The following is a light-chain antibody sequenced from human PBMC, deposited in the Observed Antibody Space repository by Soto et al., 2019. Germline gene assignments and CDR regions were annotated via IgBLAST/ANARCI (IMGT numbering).Light chain of an antibody. CDR1: SSDVV. J-gene: IGLJ3*02. CDR3: YSYVSAGTWV. CDR2: EVR. V-gene: IGLV2-23*02. Sequence: QSALTQPASVSGSPGQSITISCTGTSSDVVSWSQQHPGKAPKLIIYEVRERPSGVSNRFSGSTSGNTASLTISGLQAEDEADYYCYSYVSAGTWVFGGGTKLTVL.